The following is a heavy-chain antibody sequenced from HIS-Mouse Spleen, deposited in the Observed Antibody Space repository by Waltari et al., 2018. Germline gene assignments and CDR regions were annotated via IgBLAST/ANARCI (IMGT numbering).Heavy chain of an antibody. CDR2: ISGSGGST. D-gene: IGHD4-4*01. J-gene: IGHJ4*02. CDR3: AKDSSNYYFDY. Sequence: EVQLLESGGGLVQPGGSLRLSCAASGSTFSSYAIGWVRQAPGKGLEWVSSISGSGGSTYYADSVKGRFTISRDNSKNTLYLQMNSLRAEDTAVYYCAKDSSNYYFDYWGQGTLVTVSS. CDR1: GSTFSSYA. V-gene: IGHV3-23*01.